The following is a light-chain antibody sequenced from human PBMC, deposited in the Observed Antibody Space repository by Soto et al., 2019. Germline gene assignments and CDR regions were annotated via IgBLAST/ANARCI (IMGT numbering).Light chain of an antibody. CDR1: QSVSSS. CDR2: DAS. J-gene: IGKJ2*01. V-gene: IGKV3-11*01. CDR3: QQRSNWPRT. Sequence: EIVLTQSPATLSLSPGERATLSCSASQSVSSSLAWYQQKPGQAPRLLIYDASNRATDIPARFSGSGSGTDFTLTINSLEPEDFAVYYCQQRSNWPRTFGQVTKLEIK.